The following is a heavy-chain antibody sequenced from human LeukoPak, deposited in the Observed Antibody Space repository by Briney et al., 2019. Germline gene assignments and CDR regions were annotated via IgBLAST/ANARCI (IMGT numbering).Heavy chain of an antibody. V-gene: IGHV3-74*01. D-gene: IGHD2-15*01. J-gene: IGHJ4*02. Sequence: GGSLRLSCAASGFTFSRHWMHWVRQAPGKGLVWVSRTNSDETTIDYADSVKGRFTISRDNVKNMVYLQMNSLRAEDTDVYYCIRALSGSEDYWGQGTLVTVSS. CDR1: GFTFSRHW. CDR3: IRALSGSEDY. CDR2: TNSDETTI.